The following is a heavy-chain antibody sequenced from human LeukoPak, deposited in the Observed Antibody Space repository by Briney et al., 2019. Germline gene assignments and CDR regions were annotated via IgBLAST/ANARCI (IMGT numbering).Heavy chain of an antibody. D-gene: IGHD3-9*01. V-gene: IGHV3-66*01. CDR2: IYSGGST. CDR1: GFTFSNAW. CDR3: ASTGWEYYFDY. J-gene: IGHJ4*02. Sequence: PGESLRLSCVVSGFTFSNAWMSWIRQAPGKGLEWVSVIYSGGSTYYADSVKGRFTISRDNSKNTLYLQMNSLRAEDTAVYYCASTGWEYYFDYWGQGTLVTVSS.